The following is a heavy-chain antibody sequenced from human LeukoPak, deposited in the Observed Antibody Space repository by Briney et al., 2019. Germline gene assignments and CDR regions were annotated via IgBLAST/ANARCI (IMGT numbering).Heavy chain of an antibody. D-gene: IGHD1-26*01. Sequence: PGGSLRLSCAASGFTFSSYAMSWVRQAPGKGLEWVSAISGSGDNIYYADSVKGRFTISRDNSKNTLYLQMSSLRAEDTAVYYCAKDGWELLSMVYYFDYWGQGTLVTVSS. V-gene: IGHV3-23*01. CDR1: GFTFSSYA. CDR3: AKDGWELLSMVYYFDY. CDR2: ISGSGDNI. J-gene: IGHJ4*02.